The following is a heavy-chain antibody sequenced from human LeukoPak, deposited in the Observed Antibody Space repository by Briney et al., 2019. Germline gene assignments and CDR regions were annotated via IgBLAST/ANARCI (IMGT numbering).Heavy chain of an antibody. D-gene: IGHD6-13*01. V-gene: IGHV4-34*01. Sequence: PSETLSLTCAVYGGSFSGYYWSWIRQPPGKGLEWIGEVNHSGSTNYNPSLKSRVTISVDTSKNQFSLKLSSVTAADTAVYYCARNPGYSSSWYRLRAYYFGYWGQGTLVTVSS. CDR2: VNHSGST. J-gene: IGHJ4*02. CDR1: GGSFSGYY. CDR3: ARNPGYSSSWYRLRAYYFGY.